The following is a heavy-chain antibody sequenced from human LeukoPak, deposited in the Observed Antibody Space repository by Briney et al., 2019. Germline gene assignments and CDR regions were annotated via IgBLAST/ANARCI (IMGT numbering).Heavy chain of an antibody. CDR1: GYSFTSYW. D-gene: IGHD3-3*01. CDR2: IYDT. V-gene: IGHV5-51*01. CDR3: ARYTIFGVVARPYYFDY. Sequence: GESLKISCKGSGYSFTSYWIGWVRQMPGKGLEWMGIIYDTRYSPSFQGQVTISADKSISTAYLQWSSLKASDTAMYYCARYTIFGVVARPYYFDYWGQGTLVTVSS. J-gene: IGHJ4*02.